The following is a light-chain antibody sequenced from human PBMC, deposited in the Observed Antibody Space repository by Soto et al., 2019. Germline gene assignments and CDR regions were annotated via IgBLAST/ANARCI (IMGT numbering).Light chain of an antibody. CDR3: QQYYNWPPLT. J-gene: IGKJ4*01. Sequence: EIVMTQSPATLSVSPGETVTLSCRASQSVGTNLAWYQQRPGQAPRLLIYGASTRATGISSRFSGSLSGTEHTLTISSLQSEDFADYYCQQYYNWPPLTFGGGTKVEIK. V-gene: IGKV3-15*01. CDR2: GAS. CDR1: QSVGTN.